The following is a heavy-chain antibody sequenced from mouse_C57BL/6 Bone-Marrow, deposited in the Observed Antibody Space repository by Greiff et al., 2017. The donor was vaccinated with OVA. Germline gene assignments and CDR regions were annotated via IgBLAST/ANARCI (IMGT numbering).Heavy chain of an antibody. CDR2: ISYDGSN. J-gene: IGHJ4*01. CDR1: GYSITSGYY. Sequence: EVHLVESGPGLVKPSQSLSLTCSVTGYSITSGYYWNWIRQFPGNKLEWMGYISYDGSNNYNPSLKNRISITRDTSKNQFFLKLNSVTTEDTATYYCARDGDGYFPPYAMDYWGQGTSVTVSS. D-gene: IGHD2-3*01. CDR3: ARDGDGYFPPYAMDY. V-gene: IGHV3-6*01.